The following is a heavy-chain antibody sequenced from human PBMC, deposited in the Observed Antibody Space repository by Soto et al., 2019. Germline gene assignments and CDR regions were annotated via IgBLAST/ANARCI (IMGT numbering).Heavy chain of an antibody. J-gene: IGHJ4*02. D-gene: IGHD6-19*01. CDR3: ARVSAGVAGFDY. V-gene: IGHV1-3*01. CDR2: INAGNGNT. CDR1: GYTFTSYA. Sequence: GASVKVSCKASGYTFTSYAMHWVRQAPGQRLEWMGWINAGNGNTKYSQKFQGRVTTTRDTSASTAYMELSSLRSEDTAVYYCARVSAGVAGFDYWGQGTLVTVSS.